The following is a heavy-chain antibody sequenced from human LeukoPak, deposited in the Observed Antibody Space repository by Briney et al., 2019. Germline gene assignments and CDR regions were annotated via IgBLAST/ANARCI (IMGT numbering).Heavy chain of an antibody. CDR2: IYYSGST. CDR1: FGSISGHY. D-gene: IGHD4-11*01. CDR3: ARRDYSSFDY. V-gene: IGHV4-59*11. Sequence: PSETLSLTCTVSFGSISGHYWTWIRQPPGKGLEWLGYIYYSGSTNYNPSLKSRVSISVDTSKNQFSLKLSSVTAADTAVYYCARRDYSSFDYWGQGTLVTVSS. J-gene: IGHJ4*02.